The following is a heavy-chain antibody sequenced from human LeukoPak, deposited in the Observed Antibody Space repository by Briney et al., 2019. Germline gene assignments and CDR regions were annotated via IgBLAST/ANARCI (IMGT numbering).Heavy chain of an antibody. CDR1: GFTVSSNY. CDR2: IRSRTSDYAT. Sequence: PGGSLRLSCAASGFTVSSNYMNWVRQASGKGLEWVGRIRSRTSDYATAYAASVKGRFTISRDDSKNTAFLQMNSLRAEDTAVYYCAKGRYSYGYSLDLRISLDYWGQGTLVTVSS. J-gene: IGHJ4*02. V-gene: IGHV3-73*01. D-gene: IGHD5-18*01. CDR3: AKGRYSYGYSLDLRISLDY.